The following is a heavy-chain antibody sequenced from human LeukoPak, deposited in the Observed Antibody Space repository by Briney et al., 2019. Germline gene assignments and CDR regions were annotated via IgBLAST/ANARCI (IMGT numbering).Heavy chain of an antibody. CDR2: IFPSGGEI. CDR3: AKIPGDGPFDY. V-gene: IGHV3-23*01. Sequence: GALRLSFATPGFTFSTFAMIWVRQAPGEGLEWVSSIFPSGGEIHYADSVRGRFTISRDNSKSTLSLQMNSLRAEDTAVYYCAKIPGDGPFDYWGQGTLVTVSS. CDR1: GFTFSTFA. J-gene: IGHJ4*02. D-gene: IGHD5-24*01.